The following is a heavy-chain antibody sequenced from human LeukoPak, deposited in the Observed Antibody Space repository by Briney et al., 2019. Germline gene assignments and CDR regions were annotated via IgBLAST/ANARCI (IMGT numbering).Heavy chain of an antibody. V-gene: IGHV3-30*02. CDR3: AKDYSGGTPRYYFDY. Sequence: GGSLRLSCAASGFTFSSYGMHWVRQAPGKGLEWVAFIRYDGSNKYYADSVKGRFTISRDNSKNTLYLQMNSLRAEDTAVYYCAKDYSGGTPRYYFDYWGQGTLVTVAS. J-gene: IGHJ4*02. D-gene: IGHD4-23*01. CDR2: IRYDGSNK. CDR1: GFTFSSYG.